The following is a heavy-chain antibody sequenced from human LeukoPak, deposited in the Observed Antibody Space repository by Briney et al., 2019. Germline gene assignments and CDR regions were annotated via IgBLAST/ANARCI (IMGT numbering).Heavy chain of an antibody. V-gene: IGHV3-23*01. CDR1: GFSFSSYY. CDR2: ISGSGGST. J-gene: IGHJ6*03. CDR3: AKDPTAYYYYYMDV. Sequence: GGSLRLSCAASGFSFSSYYMDWVRQAPGKGLEWVSAISGSGGSTYYADSVKGRFTISRDTSKNTLYLQMNSLRAEDTAVYYCAKDPTAYYYYYMDVWGKGTTVTVSS.